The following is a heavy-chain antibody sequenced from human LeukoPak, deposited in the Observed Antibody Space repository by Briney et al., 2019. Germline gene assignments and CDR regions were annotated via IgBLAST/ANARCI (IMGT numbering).Heavy chain of an antibody. CDR2: IHSGGST. D-gene: IGHD3-22*01. V-gene: IGHV3-NL1*01. J-gene: IGHJ4*02. CDR3: AKEFRVVVISARAFDY. Sequence: PGRSLRLSCAASGFTFSTYGMYWVRQAPGKGLEWVSVIHSGGSTYYADSVKGRFIIYRDNSKNTLYLQMNSLRAEDTAVYYCAKEFRVVVISARAFDYWGQGTLVTVSS. CDR1: GFTFSTYG.